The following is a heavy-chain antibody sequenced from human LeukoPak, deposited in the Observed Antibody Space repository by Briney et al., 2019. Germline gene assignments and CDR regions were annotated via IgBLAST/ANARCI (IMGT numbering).Heavy chain of an antibody. V-gene: IGHV3-48*01. CDR3: ARDHNYAFDN. D-gene: IGHD1-1*01. J-gene: IGHJ4*02. CDR2: IGIDSGNT. CDR1: GFPFIEYS. Sequence: LSRGSLRLSCTASGFPFIEYSMNGVRQAPGKGLEWISYIGIDSGNTKYADSVRGRFTISADKAKNSLYLQMNSLRVEDTAVYYCARDHNYAFDNWGQGTLVSVAS.